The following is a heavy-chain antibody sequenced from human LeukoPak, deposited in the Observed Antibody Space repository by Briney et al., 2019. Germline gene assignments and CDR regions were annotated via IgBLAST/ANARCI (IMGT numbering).Heavy chain of an antibody. CDR1: GYTFTSYD. V-gene: IGHV1-8*01. Sequence: ASVKVSCKASGYTFTSYDINWVRQATGQGLEWMGWMNPNSGNTGYAQKFQGRVTTTRNTSISTAYMELSSLRSEDTAVYYCARGRLTQLLYWFDPWGQGTLVTVSS. D-gene: IGHD1-1*01. CDR2: MNPNSGNT. CDR3: ARGRLTQLLYWFDP. J-gene: IGHJ5*02.